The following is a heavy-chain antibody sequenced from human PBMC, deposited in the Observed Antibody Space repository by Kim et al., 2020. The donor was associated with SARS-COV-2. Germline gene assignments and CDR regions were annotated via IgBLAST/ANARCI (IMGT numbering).Heavy chain of an antibody. CDR2: T. D-gene: IGHD3-22*01. Sequence: TNHAQKLQGRVTMTTDTSTSTAYMELRSLRSDDTAVYYCARGGGYYAFDIWGQGTMVTVSS. CDR3: ARGGGYYAFDI. J-gene: IGHJ3*02. V-gene: IGHV1-18*01.